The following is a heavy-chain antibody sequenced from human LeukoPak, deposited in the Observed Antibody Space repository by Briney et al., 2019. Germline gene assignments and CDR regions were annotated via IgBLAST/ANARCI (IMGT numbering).Heavy chain of an antibody. CDR2: INSDGSST. CDR1: GFXFSSYW. Sequence: PGGSLRLSCAASGFXFSSYWIHWVRQAPGKGLVWVSRINSDGSSTSYADSVKGRFTISRDNAKNTLYLQMNSLRAEDTAVYYCARFVGSYYYGMDVWGQGTTVTVSS. D-gene: IGHD5-12*01. CDR3: ARFVGSYYYGMDV. J-gene: IGHJ6*02. V-gene: IGHV3-74*01.